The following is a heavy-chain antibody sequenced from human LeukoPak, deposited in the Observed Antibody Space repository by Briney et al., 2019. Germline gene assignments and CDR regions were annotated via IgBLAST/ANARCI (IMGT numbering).Heavy chain of an antibody. J-gene: IGHJ4*02. CDR2: ISAYNGNT. D-gene: IGHD1-7*01. CDR3: ARSTNWNYAIDY. Sequence: ASVKVSCKASGYTFTRHGITWVRQAPGQGLEWMGWISAYNGNTNYAQKFQGRVTMTTDTSTSTAYMELRSLRSDDTAVYYCARSTNWNYAIDYWGQGTRFTVSS. CDR1: GYTFTRHG. V-gene: IGHV1-18*01.